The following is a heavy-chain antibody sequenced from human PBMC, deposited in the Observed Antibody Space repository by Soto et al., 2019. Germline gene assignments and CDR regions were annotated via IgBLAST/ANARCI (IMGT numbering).Heavy chain of an antibody. CDR1: GFTFSSYG. V-gene: IGHV3-30*18. Sequence: QVQLVESGGGVVQPGRSLRLSCAASGFTFSSYGMHWVRQAPGKGLEWVAVISYDGSNKYYADSVKGRFTISRDNSKNTLYLQMNSLRAEDTAVYYCAKDHSGWPYYGMDVWGQGTTVTVSS. D-gene: IGHD6-19*01. J-gene: IGHJ6*02. CDR3: AKDHSGWPYYGMDV. CDR2: ISYDGSNK.